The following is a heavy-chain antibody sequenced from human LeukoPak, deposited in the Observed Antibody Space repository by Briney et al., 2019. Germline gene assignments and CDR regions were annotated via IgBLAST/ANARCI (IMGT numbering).Heavy chain of an antibody. CDR2: ITTDGSGA. CDR1: GFAFRNYD. J-gene: IGHJ1*01. CDR3: AKGVLGAGSLLEYFQH. D-gene: IGHD3-10*01. Sequence: GRSLRLSCAASGFAFRNYDMIWVRQVPGRGLEWVSGITTDGSGAYYADSVKGRFTVSRDNSKNTVFLQMNSLRGEDAAIYYCAKGVLGAGSLLEYFQHWGQGTLVTVSS. V-gene: IGHV3-23*01.